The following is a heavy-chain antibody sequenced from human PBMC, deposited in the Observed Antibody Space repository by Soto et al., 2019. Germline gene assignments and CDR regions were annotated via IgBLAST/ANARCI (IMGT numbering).Heavy chain of an antibody. J-gene: IGHJ4*02. CDR2: INYRGTT. Sequence: QVQLQESGPGLAKPSQTLSLTCTVSGGSIIDGQTYLNWIRQHPERDLEWIGYINYRGTTNYSPALKSRILISIDTSKNQFSLRLTSVTAADTAVYYCARDAPGVAPYWGQGTLVTVSS. CDR3: ARDAPGVAPY. CDR1: GGSIIDGQTY. D-gene: IGHD2-15*01. V-gene: IGHV4-31*03.